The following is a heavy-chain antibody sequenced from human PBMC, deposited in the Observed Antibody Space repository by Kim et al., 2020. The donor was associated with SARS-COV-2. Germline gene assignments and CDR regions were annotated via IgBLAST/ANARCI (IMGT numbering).Heavy chain of an antibody. V-gene: IGHV3-30*04. J-gene: IGHJ4*01. D-gene: IGHD2-2*01. CDR2: ISYDGSNK. CDR3: ARDRNGVVVPAAITPDY. Sequence: VGSLRLSCAASGFTFSSYAMHWVRQAPGKGLEWVAVISYDGSNKYYADSVKGRFTISRDNSKNTLYLQMNSLRAEDTAVYYCARDRNGVVVPAAITPDY. CDR1: GFTFSSYA.